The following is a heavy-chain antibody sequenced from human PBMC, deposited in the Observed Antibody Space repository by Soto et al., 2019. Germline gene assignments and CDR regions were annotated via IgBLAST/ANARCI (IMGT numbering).Heavy chain of an antibody. V-gene: IGHV1-69*01. J-gene: IGHJ6*01. CDR3: ARSQGSRTSLEIYYFYYYGMEV. CDR1: GGTFSSYA. Sequence: QVQLVQSGAEVKKPGSSVKVSCKASGGTFSSYAISWVRQAPGQGLEWMGGIIPISGTANYAQKFQGRVTITADESTSTTYMELSSLRSEDTAVYYCARSQGSRTSLEIYYFYYYGMEVWGLGTRVTVSS. CDR2: IIPISGTA. D-gene: IGHD2-2*01.